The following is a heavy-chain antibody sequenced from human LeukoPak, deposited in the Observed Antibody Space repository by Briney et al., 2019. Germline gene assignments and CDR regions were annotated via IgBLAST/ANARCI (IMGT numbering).Heavy chain of an antibody. CDR3: AKGRYYYGSGSPRLLDY. J-gene: IGHJ4*02. CDR1: GFTFSSYE. CDR2: ISSSGSTI. Sequence: PGGSLRLSCAASGFTFSSYEMNWVRQAPGKGLEWVSYISSSGSTIYYADSVKGRFTISRDNSKNTLYLQMNSLRAEDTAVYYCAKGRYYYGSGSPRLLDYWGQGTLVTVSS. V-gene: IGHV3-48*03. D-gene: IGHD3-10*01.